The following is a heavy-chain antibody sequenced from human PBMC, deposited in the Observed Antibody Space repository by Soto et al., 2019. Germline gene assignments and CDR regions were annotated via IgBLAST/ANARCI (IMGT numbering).Heavy chain of an antibody. Sequence: GGSLRLSCAASGFTFSSYWMSWVRQAPGKGLEWVANIKQDGSEKYYVDSVKGRFTISRDNAKNSLYLQMNSLRAEDTAVYYCARDDFAPPRPYYYRMDVWGQGTTVTVSS. CDR1: GFTFSSYW. D-gene: IGHD3-3*01. CDR2: IKQDGSEK. J-gene: IGHJ6*02. CDR3: ARDDFAPPRPYYYRMDV. V-gene: IGHV3-7*01.